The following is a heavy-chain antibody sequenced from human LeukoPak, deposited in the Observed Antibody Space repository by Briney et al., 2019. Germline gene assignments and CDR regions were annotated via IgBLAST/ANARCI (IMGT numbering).Heavy chain of an antibody. V-gene: IGHV3-7*03. CDR3: ARNNGMDV. Sequence: PGGSLRLSCAASGFALSSHWMTWARQVPGRGPEWVANVNRDGSETYYLDSVKGRFTISKDNAKNSLYLQMNSLRAEDTALYHCARNNGMDVRGQGTTVIVSS. J-gene: IGHJ6*02. CDR1: GFALSSHW. CDR2: VNRDGSET.